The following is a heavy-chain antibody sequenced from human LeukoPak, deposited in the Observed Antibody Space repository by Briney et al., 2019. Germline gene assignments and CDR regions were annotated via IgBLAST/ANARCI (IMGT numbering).Heavy chain of an antibody. Sequence: GGSLRLSCAASEFTFSSYAMSWVRQAPGKGLEWVSTVSGGGSTTYYADSVKGRFTISRDNSKNTLYLQMNSLRAEDTAVYYCAKGRVMGWVMVPTPRPDFDYWGQGTLVTVSS. CDR1: EFTFSSYA. J-gene: IGHJ4*02. D-gene: IGHD2-8*01. CDR2: VSGGGSTT. CDR3: AKGRVMGWVMVPTPRPDFDY. V-gene: IGHV3-23*01.